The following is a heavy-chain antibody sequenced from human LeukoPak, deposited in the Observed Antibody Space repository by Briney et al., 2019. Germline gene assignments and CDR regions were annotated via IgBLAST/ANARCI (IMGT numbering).Heavy chain of an antibody. CDR2: INHSGST. Sequence: SETLSLTCAVYGGSFSGYYWSWIRQPPGKGLEWIGEINHSGSTNYNPSLKSRVTISVDTSKNQFSLKLSSVTAADTAVYYCARDRLGGYGFDYWGQGTLVTVSS. CDR1: GGSFSGYY. V-gene: IGHV4-34*01. D-gene: IGHD4-17*01. J-gene: IGHJ4*02. CDR3: ARDRLGGYGFDY.